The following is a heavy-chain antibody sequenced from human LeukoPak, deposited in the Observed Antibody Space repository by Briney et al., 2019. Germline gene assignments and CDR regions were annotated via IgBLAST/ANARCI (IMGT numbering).Heavy chain of an antibody. CDR1: RYTFTIYG. CDR2: ISAYNSNT. J-gene: IGHJ4*02. CDR3: ARDSTAVVTATSYYFDY. V-gene: IGHV1-18*01. Sequence: VAAVKVSRMPSRYTFTIYGFSWVPHAPGQRDEWMGWISAYNSNTNYAQKLQGRVTMTTDTSTSTAYMELRSLRSDDTAVYYCARDSTAVVTATSYYFDYWGQGTLVTVSS. D-gene: IGHD2-21*02.